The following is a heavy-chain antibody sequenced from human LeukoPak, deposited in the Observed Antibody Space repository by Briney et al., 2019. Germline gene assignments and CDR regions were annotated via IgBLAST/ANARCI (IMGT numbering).Heavy chain of an antibody. J-gene: IGHJ4*02. Sequence: GGSLRLSCVPSGITFSNSALSWVRQAPGKGLEWVSTITKSGDQTHYADSVRGLFTISRDNAKNSLYLQMNSLRAEDTAVYYCASGSYYGSFDYWGQGTLVTVSS. CDR2: ITKSGDQT. CDR3: ASGSYYGSFDY. CDR1: GITFSNSA. D-gene: IGHD1-26*01. V-gene: IGHV3-21*01.